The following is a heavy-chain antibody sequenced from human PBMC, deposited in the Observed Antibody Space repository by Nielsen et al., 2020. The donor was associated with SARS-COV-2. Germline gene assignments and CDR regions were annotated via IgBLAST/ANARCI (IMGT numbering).Heavy chain of an antibody. V-gene: IGHV1-46*01. J-gene: IGHJ5*02. Sequence: WVRQAPGQGLEWMGIINPSGGSTSYAQKFQGRVTMTRDTSTSTVYMELSSLRSEDTAVYYCARAPGSYYDFWSGSLDYNWFDPWGQGTLVTVSS. CDR2: INPSGGST. CDR3: ARAPGSYYDFWSGSLDYNWFDP. D-gene: IGHD3-3*01.